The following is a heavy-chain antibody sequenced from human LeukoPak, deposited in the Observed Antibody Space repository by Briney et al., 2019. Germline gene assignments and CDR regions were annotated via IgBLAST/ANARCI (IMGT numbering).Heavy chain of an antibody. J-gene: IGHJ4*02. D-gene: IGHD6-13*01. CDR2: MYHSGAT. Sequence: PSETLSLTCAVSGYSISRSYYWGWIRQPPGKGLEWIGSMYHSGATYYNPSLKGRVTISVDTSKNQCSLKLTSVTAADTAVYYCARWYSSSGYFDYWGQGTLVTVSS. V-gene: IGHV4-38-2*01. CDR1: GYSISRSYY. CDR3: ARWYSSSGYFDY.